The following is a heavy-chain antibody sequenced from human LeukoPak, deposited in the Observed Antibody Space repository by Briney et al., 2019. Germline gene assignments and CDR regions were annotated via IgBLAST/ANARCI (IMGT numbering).Heavy chain of an antibody. V-gene: IGHV3-33*01. CDR2: IWYDGSSK. CDR3: ARGYYDILTGLEY. J-gene: IGHJ4*02. Sequence: GGSLILSCAASGFTFSNFGMHWVRQAPGKGLEWVSFIWYDGSSKYYGDSVKGRFTISRDNSKNTLYLQMNSLRAEDTAVYYCARGYYDILTGLEYWGQGTLVTVSS. D-gene: IGHD3-9*01. CDR1: GFTFSNFG.